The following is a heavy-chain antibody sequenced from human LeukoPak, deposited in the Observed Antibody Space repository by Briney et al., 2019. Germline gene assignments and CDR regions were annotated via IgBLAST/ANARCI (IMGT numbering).Heavy chain of an antibody. CDR1: GFTSSSNY. CDR2: IFSGGST. V-gene: IGHV3-53*01. J-gene: IGHJ6*04. Sequence: GGSLRLSCAASGFTSSSNYMSGVRQAPGKGLEGASFIFSGGSTYYADSVKGRFTISRDNSKNTLYLQMNSLRAEDTAVYYCARESYGSGSAMPFYYYYYGMDVWGKGTTVTVSS. CDR3: ARESYGSGSAMPFYYYYYGMDV. D-gene: IGHD3-10*01.